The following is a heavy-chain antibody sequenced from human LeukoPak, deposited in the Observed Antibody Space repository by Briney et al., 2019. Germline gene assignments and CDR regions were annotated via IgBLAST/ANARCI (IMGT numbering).Heavy chain of an antibody. J-gene: IGHJ4*02. Sequence: GGSLRLSCAASGFIFSSYSMNWVRQAPGKGLEWVSYITRDSGTIYEADSVKGRFTISRDNARNSLFLQMNSLRAEDTATYYCAREDYYDSSAYPSRGFDYWGQGTLVTVSS. CDR2: ITRDSGTI. CDR3: AREDYYDSSAYPSRGFDY. V-gene: IGHV3-48*01. D-gene: IGHD3-22*01. CDR1: GFIFSSYS.